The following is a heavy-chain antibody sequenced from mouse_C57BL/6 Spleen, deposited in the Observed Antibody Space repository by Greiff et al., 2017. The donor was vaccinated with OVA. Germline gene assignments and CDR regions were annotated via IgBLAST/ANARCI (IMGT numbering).Heavy chain of an antibody. J-gene: IGHJ2*01. V-gene: IGHV14-1*01. Sequence: VQLQQSGAELVRPGASVKLSCTASGFNIKDYNMHWVKQRPEQGLEWIGRIDPEDGDTEYAPKFQGKATMTADTSSNTAYLQLSSLTSEDTAVYYCTSSFQATSFDYWGQGTTLTVSS. D-gene: IGHD3-2*02. CDR3: TSSFQATSFDY. CDR2: IDPEDGDT. CDR1: GFNIKDYN.